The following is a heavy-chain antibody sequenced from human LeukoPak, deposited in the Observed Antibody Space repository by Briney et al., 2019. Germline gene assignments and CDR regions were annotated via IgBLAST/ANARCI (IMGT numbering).Heavy chain of an antibody. Sequence: GESLKISCKGSGYSFTSYWIAWVRQMPGKGQVWMGIIYPGDSDTRYSPSFQGQVTFSADKSISTAYLQWSSLQASDTAMYYCARQADYNLLTGYYKGHLDYWGQGTLVTVSS. CDR3: ARQADYNLLTGYYKGHLDY. V-gene: IGHV5-51*01. J-gene: IGHJ4*02. CDR1: GYSFTSYW. CDR2: IYPGDSDT. D-gene: IGHD3-9*01.